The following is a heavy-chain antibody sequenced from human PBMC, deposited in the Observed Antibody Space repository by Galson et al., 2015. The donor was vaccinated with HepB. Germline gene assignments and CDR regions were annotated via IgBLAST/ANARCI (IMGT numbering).Heavy chain of an antibody. CDR3: AREDNWFDP. CDR1: GDSVSSTSAT. V-gene: IGHV6-1*01. Sequence: CAISGDSVSSTSATWNWIRQSPSRGLEWLGRTYYRSRWYNDYAESVRSRITVRPDTSRNHFSLQLNSVTPEDTGVYYCAREDNWFDPWGQGTLVTVSS. CDR2: TYYRSRWYN. J-gene: IGHJ5*02.